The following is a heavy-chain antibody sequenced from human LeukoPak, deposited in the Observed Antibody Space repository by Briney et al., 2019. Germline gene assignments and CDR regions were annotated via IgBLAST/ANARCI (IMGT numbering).Heavy chain of an antibody. CDR2: IYYSGST. J-gene: IGHJ3*02. CDR1: GGSISTYY. CDR3: AREEVPHGFDI. V-gene: IGHV4-59*01. Sequence: SETLSLTCTVSGGSISTYYWSWIRQPPGKGLEYIGYIYYSGSTNYNPSLKSRVTISLDTSKNQFSLKLSSVTAADTAVYYCAREEVPHGFDIWGQGTMVTVPS.